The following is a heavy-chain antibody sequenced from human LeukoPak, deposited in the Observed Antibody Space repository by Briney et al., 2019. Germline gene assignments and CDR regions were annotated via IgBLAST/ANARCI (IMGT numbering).Heavy chain of an antibody. V-gene: IGHV4-59*03. CDR2: VNYMGGT. Sequence: SETLSLTNTSSDASIGYYIWCLIRQAPGKGLEWIGCVNYMGGTDYNPSLKSRVTISVYTYKNQFSLKLDSVTAADSAVYYCGAITLSIGGGYIDIWGRGTMVAVSS. CDR1: DASIGYYI. D-gene: IGHD3-16*01. J-gene: IGHJ6*03. CDR3: GAITLSIGGGYIDI.